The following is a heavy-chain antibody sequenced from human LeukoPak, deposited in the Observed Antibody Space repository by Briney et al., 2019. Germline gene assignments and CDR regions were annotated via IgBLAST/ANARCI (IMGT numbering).Heavy chain of an antibody. Sequence: GXSXRLSCSASGFSFSICSMHWVRQAPGKGLEYVSAISNNGDHTNYADSVKGRFTISRDNSKNTLYLQMSSLRAEDTAVYYCVKATVTSSYFDYFDSWGQGTRVXXXS. J-gene: IGHJ4*02. CDR2: ISNNGDHT. CDR1: GFSFSICS. CDR3: VKATVTSSYFDYFDS. V-gene: IGHV3-64D*09. D-gene: IGHD4-17*01.